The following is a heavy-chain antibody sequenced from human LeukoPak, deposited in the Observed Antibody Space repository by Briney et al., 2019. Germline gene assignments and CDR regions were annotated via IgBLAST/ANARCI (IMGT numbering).Heavy chain of an antibody. J-gene: IGHJ3*02. D-gene: IGHD4-17*01. V-gene: IGHV3-48*03. CDR2: ISSSGSTI. Sequence: GGSLRLSCAASELTLTSYEMNWVRQAPGKGLEWVSYISSSGSTIYYADSVKGRFTISRDNARNSLYLQMNSLRAEDTAVYYCAREGALTVTKDAFDIWGQGTMVTVSS. CDR3: AREGALTVTKDAFDI. CDR1: ELTLTSYE.